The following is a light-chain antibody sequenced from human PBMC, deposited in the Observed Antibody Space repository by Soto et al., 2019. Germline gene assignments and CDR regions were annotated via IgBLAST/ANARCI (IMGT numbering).Light chain of an antibody. CDR2: DVT. CDR3: NSVIITGTYV. Sequence: QSVLTQPASVSRSAGQSITISCTGTSSDIGSYNYVSWYQQHPGKAPKLIIYDVTNRPSGVSDRFSGSKSGNTASLTFSGLQAEDESDYYCNSVIITGTYVFGTGTKVTVL. V-gene: IGLV2-14*03. CDR1: SSDIGSYNY. J-gene: IGLJ1*01.